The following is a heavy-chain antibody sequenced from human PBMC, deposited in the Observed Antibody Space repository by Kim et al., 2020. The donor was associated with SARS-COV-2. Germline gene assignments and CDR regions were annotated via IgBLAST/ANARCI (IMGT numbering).Heavy chain of an antibody. D-gene: IGHD3-10*01. CDR1: GFTFSSYD. CDR3: ARDGPITMVRARDYYYYGMDV. Sequence: GGSLRLSCAASGFTFSSYDMHWVRQATGKGLEWVSAIGTAGDTYYPGSVKGRFTISRENAKNSLYLQMNSLRAGDTAVYYCARDGPITMVRARDYYYYGMDVWGQGTTVTVSS. V-gene: IGHV3-13*04. CDR2: IGTAGDT. J-gene: IGHJ6*02.